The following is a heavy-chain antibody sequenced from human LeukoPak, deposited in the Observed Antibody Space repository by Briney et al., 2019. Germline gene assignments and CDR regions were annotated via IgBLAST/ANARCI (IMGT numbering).Heavy chain of an antibody. CDR2: INHSGST. D-gene: IGHD5-18*01. CDR1: GGSFSGYY. J-gene: IGHJ6*03. CDR3: ARGLRGYSYGPPLYYYYYMDV. Sequence: SETLSLTCAVYGGSFSGYYWSWIRQPPGKGLEWIGEINHSGSTNYNPSLKSRVTLSVDKSKNQLSLKVNSVTAADTAVYYCARGLRGYSYGPPLYYYYYMDVWGKGTTVTVSS. V-gene: IGHV4-34*01.